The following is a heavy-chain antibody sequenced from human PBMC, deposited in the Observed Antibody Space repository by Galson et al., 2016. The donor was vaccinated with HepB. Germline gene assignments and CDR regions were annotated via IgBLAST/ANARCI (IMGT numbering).Heavy chain of an antibody. CDR1: GFTFRTYY. J-gene: IGHJ6*04. D-gene: IGHD5-18*01. Sequence: SLRLSCAASGFTFRTYYMSWVRQAPGKGLQWVSSISSGSNYIEYADSVKGRFIISRDNAKNSLYLQMNGLRAEDTAVYYCAMLPMGGMDFWGKGTTVTVSS. CDR2: ISSGSNYI. V-gene: IGHV3-21*06. CDR3: AMLPMGGMDF.